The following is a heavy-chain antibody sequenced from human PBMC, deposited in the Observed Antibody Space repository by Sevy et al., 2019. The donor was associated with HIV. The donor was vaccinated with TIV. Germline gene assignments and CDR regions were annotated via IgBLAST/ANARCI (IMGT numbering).Heavy chain of an antibody. D-gene: IGHD3-16*01. CDR1: GFSVGSYS. CDR3: SSGGGY. Sequence: GGSLRLSCAASGFSVGSYSMNWVRQAPGKGLEWVSFISFTTINTYYGDSVKGRFTISRDNARNSVYLQMNSLRAEDTAVYYCSSGGGYWGQGTLVTVSS. CDR2: ISFTTINT. J-gene: IGHJ4*02. V-gene: IGHV3-21*01.